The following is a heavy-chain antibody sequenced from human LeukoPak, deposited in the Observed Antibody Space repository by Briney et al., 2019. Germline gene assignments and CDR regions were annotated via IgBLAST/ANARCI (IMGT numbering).Heavy chain of an antibody. D-gene: IGHD5-18*01. CDR3: AKVPIQLWSYSYLDY. Sequence: GGSLRLSCAASGFTFSSYAMHWVRQAPGKGLEWVAVISYDGSNKYYADSVKGRFTISRDNSKNTLYLQMNSLRAEDTAVYYCAKVPIQLWSYSYLDYWGQGTLVTVSS. CDR2: ISYDGSNK. V-gene: IGHV3-30*04. J-gene: IGHJ4*02. CDR1: GFTFSSYA.